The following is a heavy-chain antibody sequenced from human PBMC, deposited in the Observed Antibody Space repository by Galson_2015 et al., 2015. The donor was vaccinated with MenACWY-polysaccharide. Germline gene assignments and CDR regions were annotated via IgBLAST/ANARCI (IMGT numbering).Heavy chain of an antibody. CDR3: ARSSVLWFGDQKSGFDF. CDR1: RGSFSTYY. CDR2: VYFSGSA. Sequence: LSLTCTVSRGSFSTYYWSWIRQPPGKGLEWIAYVYFSGSADYNPSLKSRVTISIDTSKNQFSLKLSSVTAADTAVYYCARSSVLWFGDQKSGFDFWGQGTLVTVSS. D-gene: IGHD3-10*01. J-gene: IGHJ4*02. V-gene: IGHV4-59*01.